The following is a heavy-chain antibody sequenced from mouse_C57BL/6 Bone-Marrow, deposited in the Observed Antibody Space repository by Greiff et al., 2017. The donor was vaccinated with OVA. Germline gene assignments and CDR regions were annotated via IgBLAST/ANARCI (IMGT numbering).Heavy chain of an antibody. CDR1: GYTFTSYW. CDR2: IDPNSGGT. D-gene: IGHD1-1*01. J-gene: IGHJ4*01. Sequence: QVQLKQPGAELVKPGASVKLSCKASGYTFTSYWMHWVKQRPGRGLEWIGRIDPNSGGTKYNEKFKSKATLTVDKPSSTAYMQLSSLTSEDSAVYYCARRSSLYAMDYWGQGTSVTVSS. V-gene: IGHV1-72*01. CDR3: ARRSSLYAMDY.